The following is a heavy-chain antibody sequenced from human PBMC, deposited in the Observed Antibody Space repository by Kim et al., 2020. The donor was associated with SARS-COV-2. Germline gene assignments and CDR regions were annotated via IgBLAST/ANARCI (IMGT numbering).Heavy chain of an antibody. Sequence: GGSLRLSCAASGFTFSSYGMHWVRQAPGKGLEWVAVISYDGSNKYYADSVKGRFTISRDNSKNTLYLQMNSLRAEDTAVYYCAKGLWRGYWGQGTLVTVSS. CDR1: GFTFSSYG. CDR3: AKGLWRGY. V-gene: IGHV3-30*18. D-gene: IGHD3-10*01. CDR2: ISYDGSNK. J-gene: IGHJ4*02.